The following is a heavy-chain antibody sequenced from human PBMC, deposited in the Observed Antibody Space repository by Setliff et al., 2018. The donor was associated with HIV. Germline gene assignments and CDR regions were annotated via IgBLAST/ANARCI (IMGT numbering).Heavy chain of an antibody. V-gene: IGHV4-39*07. J-gene: IGHJ4*02. CDR3: ARGPPFAY. CDR1: GGSFIGSSFQ. Sequence: SETLSLTCTVSGGSFIGSSFQSTWIRQTPGKGLEWIADIAYSGTTMYTNYNPSLESRVIVSEDTSRDQFFLELTSVTADDTAIYYCARGPPFAYWGQGLLVTVSS. CDR2: IAYSGTTMYT.